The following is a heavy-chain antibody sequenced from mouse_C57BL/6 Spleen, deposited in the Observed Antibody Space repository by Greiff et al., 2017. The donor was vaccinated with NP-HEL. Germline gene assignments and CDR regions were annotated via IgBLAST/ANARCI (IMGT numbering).Heavy chain of an antibody. V-gene: IGHV5-9-1*02. CDR1: GFTFSSYA. CDR3: TRGRERVPTVGATDYAMDY. CDR2: LSSGGVYI. J-gene: IGHJ4*01. D-gene: IGHD1-1*01. Sequence: DVKLVESGEGLVKPGGSLKLSCAASGFTFSSYAMSWVRQTPETRLEWVAYLSSGGVYIYSADTVTGRFTIARDNARNTLYLQMSSLKSEDTAMYEWTRGRERVPTVGATDYAMDYWGQGTSVTVAS.